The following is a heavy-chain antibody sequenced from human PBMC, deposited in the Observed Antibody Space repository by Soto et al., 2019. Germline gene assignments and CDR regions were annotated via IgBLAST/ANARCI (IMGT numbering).Heavy chain of an antibody. J-gene: IGHJ5*02. CDR3: ARGYCSGGSCYGNWFDP. Sequence: QLQLQESGPGLVKPSETLSLTCTVSGGSISSSSYYWGWIRQPPGKGLEWIGSSYYSGSTYYNPALKSRVTISVDTSKNQFSLKLSSVTAADTAVYYCARGYCSGGSCYGNWFDPWGQGTLVTVSS. CDR2: SYYSGST. CDR1: GGSISSSSYY. D-gene: IGHD2-15*01. V-gene: IGHV4-39*01.